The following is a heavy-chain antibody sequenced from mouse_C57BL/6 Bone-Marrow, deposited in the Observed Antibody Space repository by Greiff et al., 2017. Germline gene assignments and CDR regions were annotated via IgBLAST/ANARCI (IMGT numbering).Heavy chain of an antibody. CDR1: GYTFTSYG. CDR2: IYPRSGNT. D-gene: IGHD1-1*01. J-gene: IGHJ2*01. CDR3: AREREYYGLDY. Sequence: QIQLQQSGAELARPGASVKLSCKASGYTFTSYGISWVKQRTGQGLEWIGEIYPRSGNTYYNEKFKGKATLTADKSSSTAYMELRSLTSEDSAVYFCAREREYYGLDYWGQGTTLTVSS. V-gene: IGHV1-81*01.